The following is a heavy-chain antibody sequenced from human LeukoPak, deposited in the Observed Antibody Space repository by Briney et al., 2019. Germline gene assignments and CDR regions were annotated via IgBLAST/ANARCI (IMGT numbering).Heavy chain of an antibody. CDR1: GFTFSTYW. Sequence: GSLRLSCAASGFTFSTYWMTWVRQAPGKGLEWVANIKPDGSQIYYVDSVKGRFTISRDNAKNSLYLQMNSLRAEDTALYHCARTRDYYYYMDVWGKGTTVTISS. J-gene: IGHJ6*03. V-gene: IGHV3-7*03. CDR2: IKPDGSQI. CDR3: ARTRDYYYYMDV. D-gene: IGHD6-6*01.